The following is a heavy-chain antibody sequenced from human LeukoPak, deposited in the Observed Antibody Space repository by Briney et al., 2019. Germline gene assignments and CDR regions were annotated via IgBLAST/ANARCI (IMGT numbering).Heavy chain of an antibody. CDR3: ARGTQGIAAAGTRPLFGFDY. V-gene: IGHV4-34*01. CDR1: GGYFSGYY. D-gene: IGHD6-13*01. J-gene: IGHJ4*02. Sequence: SETLSLTCAVYGGYFSGYYWSWIRQPPGKGLEWIGEINHSGSTNYNPSLKSRVTISVDTSKNQFSLKLRSVTAADTAVYYCARGTQGIAAAGTRPLFGFDYWGQGTLVTVSS. CDR2: INHSGST.